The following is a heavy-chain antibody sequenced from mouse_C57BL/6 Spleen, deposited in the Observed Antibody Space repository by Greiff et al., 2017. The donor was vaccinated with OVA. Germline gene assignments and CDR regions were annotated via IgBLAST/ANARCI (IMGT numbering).Heavy chain of an antibody. CDR2: IDPEDGDT. V-gene: IGHV14-1*01. Sequence: VQLQQSGAELVRPGASVKLSCTASGFNIKDYYMHWVKQRPEQGLEWIGRIDPEDGDTEYAPKFQGKATMTADTSSNTAYLQLSSLTSEDTAVYYCSLRRNWYCDVWGTGTTVTVSS. CDR3: SLRRNWYCDV. D-gene: IGHD2-12*01. CDR1: GFNIKDYY. J-gene: IGHJ1*03.